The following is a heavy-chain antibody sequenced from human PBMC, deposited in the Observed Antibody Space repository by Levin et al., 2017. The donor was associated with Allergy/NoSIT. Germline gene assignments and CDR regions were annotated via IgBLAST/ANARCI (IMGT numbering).Heavy chain of an antibody. CDR1: GGSITSGDYY. CDR3: ARGYSSGWASNY. V-gene: IGHV4-30-4*01. D-gene: IGHD6-19*01. Sequence: SETLSLTCTVSGGSITSGDYYWTWIRQPPGKGLEWIGYIYKSGITYYNPSLKSRITISLDTSKNQFSLRLTSVTPADTDVYYCARGYSSGWASNYWGPGTLVTVSS. CDR2: IYKSGIT. J-gene: IGHJ4*02.